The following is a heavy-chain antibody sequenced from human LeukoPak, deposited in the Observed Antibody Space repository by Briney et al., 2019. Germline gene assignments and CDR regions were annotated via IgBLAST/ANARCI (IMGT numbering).Heavy chain of an antibody. Sequence: GGSLRLSCAASGFTFSSYAMSWVRQAPGKGLEWVSAISGSGGSTYYADSVKGRFTISRDNSKNTLYLQMNSLRAEDTAVYYCARDALTYYYGSGSFPGYYFDYWGQGTLVTVSS. J-gene: IGHJ4*02. CDR3: ARDALTYYYGSGSFPGYYFDY. V-gene: IGHV3-23*01. CDR2: ISGSGGST. D-gene: IGHD3-10*01. CDR1: GFTFSSYA.